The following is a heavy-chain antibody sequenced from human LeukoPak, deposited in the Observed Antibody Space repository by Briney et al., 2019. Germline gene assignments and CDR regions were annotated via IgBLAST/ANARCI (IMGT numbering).Heavy chain of an antibody. V-gene: IGHV1-2*02. CDR1: GYTFTGYY. J-gene: IGHJ4*02. Sequence: ASVKVSFKASGYTFTGYYMHWVRQAPGQGLEWMGWINPNSGGTNYAQKFQGRVTMTRDTSISTAYMELSRLRSDDTAVYYCARDELDSSGWYGGWRQGTLVTVSS. D-gene: IGHD6-19*01. CDR2: INPNSGGT. CDR3: ARDELDSSGWYGG.